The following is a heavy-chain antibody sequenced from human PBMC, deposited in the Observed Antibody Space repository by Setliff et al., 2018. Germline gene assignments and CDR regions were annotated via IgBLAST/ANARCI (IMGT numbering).Heavy chain of an antibody. D-gene: IGHD3-9*01. Sequence: VKVSCKASGYTFIGHYMHWVRQAPGEGLEWMGWINPNNGETKFAQKFQGRVTLARDTSLKTHYMELSNLTSDDTAIYYCARDFIWGGLTGPDYWGQGTLVTV. V-gene: IGHV1-2*02. CDR3: ARDFIWGGLTGPDY. CDR2: INPNNGET. J-gene: IGHJ4*02. CDR1: GYTFIGHY.